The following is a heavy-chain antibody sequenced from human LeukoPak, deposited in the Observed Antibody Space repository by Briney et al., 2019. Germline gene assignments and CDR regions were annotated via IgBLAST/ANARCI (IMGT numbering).Heavy chain of an antibody. CDR1: GLTFSSYE. J-gene: IGHJ4*02. V-gene: IGHV3-48*03. D-gene: IGHD2-21*02. Sequence: PGGSLRLSCAASGLTFSSYEMNWVRQAPGKGLERVSYISGSGSTIDYADSVKGRFTISRDNTKNSLYLQMNSLRAEDTAIYFCARDPVMSAEVLLTAWGYFDCWGQGTLVTVSS. CDR2: ISGSGSTI. CDR3: ARDPVMSAEVLLTAWGYFDC.